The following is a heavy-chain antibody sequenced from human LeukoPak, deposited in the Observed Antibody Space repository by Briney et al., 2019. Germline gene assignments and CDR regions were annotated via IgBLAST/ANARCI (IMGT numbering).Heavy chain of an antibody. V-gene: IGHV3-49*04. Sequence: SGGSLRLSCTASGFTFGDYAMSWVRQAPGKGLEWVGFIRSKAYGGTTEYAASVKGRFTISGDDSKSIAYLQMNSLKTEDTAVYYCTRYSWYYFDYWGQGTLVTVSS. CDR2: IRSKAYGGTT. CDR1: GFTFGDYA. J-gene: IGHJ4*02. CDR3: TRYSWYYFDY. D-gene: IGHD6-13*01.